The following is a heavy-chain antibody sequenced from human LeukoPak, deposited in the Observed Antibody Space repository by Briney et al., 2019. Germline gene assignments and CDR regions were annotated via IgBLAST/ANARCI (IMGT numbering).Heavy chain of an antibody. Sequence: SETLSLTCTVSGGSISSSSYYWGWIRQPPGKGLDGIGRIYDSGSTSYTPSLTSRVTISVDTSKHQFSLKLRSVTAADTAVYYCARVYSSGWYYFDYWGQGTLVTVSS. CDR2: IYDSGST. V-gene: IGHV4-39*07. J-gene: IGHJ4*02. D-gene: IGHD6-19*01. CDR3: ARVYSSGWYYFDY. CDR1: GGSISSSSYY.